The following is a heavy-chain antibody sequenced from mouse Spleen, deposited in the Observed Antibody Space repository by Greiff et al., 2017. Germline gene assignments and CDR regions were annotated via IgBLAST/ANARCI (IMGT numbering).Heavy chain of an antibody. Sequence: VQLQQSGPELVKPGASVKISCKASGYTFTDYYMNWVKQSHGKSLEWIGDINPNNGGTSYNQKFKGKATLTVDKSSSTAYMELRSLTSEDSAVYYCAISDGYFDYWGQGTTLTVSS. V-gene: IGHV1-26*01. CDR3: AISDGYFDY. CDR2: INPNNGGT. D-gene: IGHD2-3*01. CDR1: GYTFTDYY. J-gene: IGHJ2*01.